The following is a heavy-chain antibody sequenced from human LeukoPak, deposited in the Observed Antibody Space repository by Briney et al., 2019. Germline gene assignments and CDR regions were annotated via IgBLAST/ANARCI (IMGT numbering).Heavy chain of an antibody. D-gene: IGHD5-24*01. Sequence: GASVKVSCKLSGYTLTEFSMHWVRQAPGKGLEWMGGFDPEDGETIYAQKFQGRVIMTEDTSTDTAYMELSSLRSEDTAVYYCATDLRAQLSFADYWGQGTLVTVSS. CDR3: ATDLRAQLSFADY. J-gene: IGHJ4*02. CDR1: GYTLTEFS. V-gene: IGHV1-24*01. CDR2: FDPEDGET.